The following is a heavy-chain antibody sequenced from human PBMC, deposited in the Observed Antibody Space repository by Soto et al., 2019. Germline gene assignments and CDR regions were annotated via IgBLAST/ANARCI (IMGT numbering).Heavy chain of an antibody. J-gene: IGHJ4*02. CDR3: ARDRSHGWFGDLNGVDY. Sequence: GGSLRLSCAASGFTFSSYWMSWVRQAPGKGLEWVANIKQDGSEKYYVDSVKGRFTISRDNAKNSLYLQMNSLRAEDTAVYYCARDRSHGWFGDLNGVDYWGQGTLVTVSS. CDR2: IKQDGSEK. D-gene: IGHD3-10*01. CDR1: GFTFSSYW. V-gene: IGHV3-7*01.